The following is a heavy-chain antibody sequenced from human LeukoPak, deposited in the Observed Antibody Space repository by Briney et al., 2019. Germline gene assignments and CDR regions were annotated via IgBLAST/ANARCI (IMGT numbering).Heavy chain of an antibody. Sequence: GGSLRLSCAASGFTFSNAWMSWVRQAPGKGLEWVGRIKSKTDGGTTDYAAPVKGRYTISRDDSKNTLYLQMNSLKTEDTAVYYCTTLRLGELSFNYYFDYWVQGTLVTVSS. CDR3: TTLRLGELSFNYYFDY. D-gene: IGHD3-16*02. CDR1: GFTFSNAW. J-gene: IGHJ4*02. CDR2: IKSKTDGGTT. V-gene: IGHV3-15*01.